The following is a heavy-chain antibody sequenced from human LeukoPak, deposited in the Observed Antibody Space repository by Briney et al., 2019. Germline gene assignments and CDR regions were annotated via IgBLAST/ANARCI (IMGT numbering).Heavy chain of an antibody. J-gene: IGHJ4*02. CDR3: ARVGYCSTTSCYWRAFDC. Sequence: GGSLRLSCAASGFTFSSHWMSWVRQAPGKGLEWWANINQVGSEQYYVDSVKGRFTISRDNAKNSLYLQMNSLRAEDTAVYYCARVGYCSTTSCYWRAFDCWGQGTLVTVSS. CDR1: GFTFSSHW. CDR2: INQVGSEQ. D-gene: IGHD2-2*01. V-gene: IGHV3-7*01.